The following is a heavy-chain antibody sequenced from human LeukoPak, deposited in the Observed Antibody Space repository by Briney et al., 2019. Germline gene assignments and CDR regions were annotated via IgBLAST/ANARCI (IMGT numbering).Heavy chain of an antibody. CDR3: ARVVPAAIHLYYYYYYYMDV. CDR2: IKQDGSEK. V-gene: IGHV3-7*01. CDR1: GFAVGSSY. J-gene: IGHJ6*03. D-gene: IGHD2-2*02. Sequence: GESLRLSCAASGFAVGSSYMSWVRQAPGKGLEWVANIKQDGSEKYYVDSVKGRFTISRDNAKNSLYLQMSSLRAEDTAVYYCARVVPAAIHLYYYYYYYMDVWGNGTTVTVSS.